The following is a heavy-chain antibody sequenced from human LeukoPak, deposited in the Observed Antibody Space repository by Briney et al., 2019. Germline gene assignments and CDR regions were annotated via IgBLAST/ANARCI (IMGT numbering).Heavy chain of an antibody. V-gene: IGHV4-4*07. CDR1: GASVNDYY. CDR3: ARDTYCGTDCYYYYGD. J-gene: IGHJ4*02. D-gene: IGHD2-21*01. CDR2: YYNNGNS. Sequence: PSETLSLTCSVTGASVNDYYWSWIRQSAGKGLEWIGRYYNNGNSNVNPSLKSRITMSSDVSKNQVYLSVASLTVADTAIYYCARDTYCGTDCYYYYGDWGQGILVTVSS.